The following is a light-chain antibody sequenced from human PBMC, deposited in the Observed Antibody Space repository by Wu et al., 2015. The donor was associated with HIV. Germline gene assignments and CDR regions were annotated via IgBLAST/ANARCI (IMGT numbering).Light chain of an antibody. CDR2: GAS. CDR3: QQYGRSMWT. CDR1: QSVKSSY. J-gene: IGKJ1*01. V-gene: IGKV3-20*01. Sequence: EIVLTQSPGTLSLSPGERATLSCRASQSVKSSYLAWYQQKPGQAPRLLIYGASSRATGIPDRFSGSGSGTDFTLTISRLEPEDIAVYYCQQYGRSMWTFGQGTKVEIK.